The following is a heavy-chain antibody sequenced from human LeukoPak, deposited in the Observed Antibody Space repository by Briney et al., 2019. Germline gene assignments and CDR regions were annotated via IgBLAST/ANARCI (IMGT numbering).Heavy chain of an antibody. Sequence: QSGGSLRLSCAASGFTFSSYWMSWVRQAPGKGLEWVANIKKDGSEKYYVDSVKGRFTISRDNAKTSLYLQMNSLRADDTAVYYCAITYYYDSSGYWRDGYMDVWGKGTTVTVSS. J-gene: IGHJ6*04. CDR1: GFTFSSYW. CDR2: IKKDGSEK. D-gene: IGHD3-22*01. V-gene: IGHV3-7*03. CDR3: AITYYYDSSGYWRDGYMDV.